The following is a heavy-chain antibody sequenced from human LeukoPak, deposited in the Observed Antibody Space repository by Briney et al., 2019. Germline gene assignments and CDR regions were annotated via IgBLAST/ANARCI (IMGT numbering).Heavy chain of an antibody. Sequence: GESLKISCKGSGYTFKSHWIAWVRQMPGKGLEYMGIIYPGDSDTRYSPSFQGQVTISADKSISTAYLQWSSLKASDTAMYFCAFGASNWDQFHFWGQGTLVTVSS. CDR2: IYPGDSDT. V-gene: IGHV5-51*06. CDR3: AFGASNWDQFHF. CDR1: GYTFKSHW. J-gene: IGHJ4*02. D-gene: IGHD7-27*01.